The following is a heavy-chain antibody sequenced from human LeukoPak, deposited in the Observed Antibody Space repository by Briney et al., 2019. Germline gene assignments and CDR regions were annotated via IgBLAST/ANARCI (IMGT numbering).Heavy chain of an antibody. D-gene: IGHD2/OR15-2a*01. V-gene: IGHV3-48*01. CDR2: ISSDSHDT. CDR3: ATKNPGDN. J-gene: IGHJ4*03. Sequence: GGSLRLSCVVSGLTLSSYNMNWVRQAPGRGLEWVSFISSDSHDTHYAGSVKGRFTVSRDNAKNSLYLQMNSLRVEDTGIYYCATKNPGDNWGHGTLVTVPA. CDR1: GLTLSSYN.